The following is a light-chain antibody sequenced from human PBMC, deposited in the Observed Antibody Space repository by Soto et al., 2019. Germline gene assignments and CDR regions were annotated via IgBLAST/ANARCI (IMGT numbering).Light chain of an antibody. CDR3: LQSYSTPMYT. V-gene: IGKV1-39*01. J-gene: IGKJ2*01. CDR1: QSISSY. Sequence: DIQMTQSPSSLSASVGDRVTITCRASQSISSYLNWYQQKPEKAPKLLIYAASSLQSGVTSSFSGSGSGTHFTLTISSLQPEDFATYYCLQSYSTPMYTFGQGTNLEIK. CDR2: AAS.